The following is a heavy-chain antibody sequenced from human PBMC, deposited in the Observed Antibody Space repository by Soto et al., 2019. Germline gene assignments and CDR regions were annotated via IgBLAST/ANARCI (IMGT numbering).Heavy chain of an antibody. D-gene: IGHD2-2*01. Sequence: QVQLQESGPGLVKPSETLSLTCTVPGGSISSYCWSWIRQPPGRGLEWMGYIYYSGSTKYTPSLKSRVTISVDTSKNQFSLKLSSVTAAHTAVYYCARGRGGWFINQLLNAFDIWGQGTIGTVSS. V-gene: IGHV4-59*01. CDR1: GGSISSYC. J-gene: IGHJ3*02. CDR2: IYYSGST. CDR3: ARGRGGWFINQLLNAFDI.